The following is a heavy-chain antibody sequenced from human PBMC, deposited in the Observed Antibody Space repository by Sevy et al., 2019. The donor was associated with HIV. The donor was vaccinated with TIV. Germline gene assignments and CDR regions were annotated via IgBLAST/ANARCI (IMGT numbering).Heavy chain of an antibody. D-gene: IGHD3-9*01. Sequence: SETLSLTCAVSAYSVSSAYSWGWIRQPPGKGLEWIGNIYQSGNTYYNPSLKSRVTISVDTSNNQFSLRLTSVTAADTAVYFFASFGRLLIISGDVFEIWGQGTMVTVSS. V-gene: IGHV4-38-2*01. CDR3: ASFGRLLIISGDVFEI. J-gene: IGHJ3*02. CDR2: IYQSGNT. CDR1: AYSVSSAYS.